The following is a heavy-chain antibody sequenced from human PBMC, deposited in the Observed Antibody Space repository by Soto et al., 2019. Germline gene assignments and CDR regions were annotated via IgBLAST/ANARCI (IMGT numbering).Heavy chain of an antibody. J-gene: IGHJ6*02. Sequence: QVQLVESGGGLVKPGGSLRLSCAVSGFTFSDYYMSWIRQAPGKGLESISYIGSSGSNMYYADSVQGRFTISRDNAKNSLYLQMNSLRAEDTAVYYCARGAYDRHYYGLDVWGHGTTVTVSS. V-gene: IGHV3-11*01. D-gene: IGHD3-22*01. CDR2: IGSSGSNM. CDR3: ARGAYDRHYYGLDV. CDR1: GFTFSDYY.